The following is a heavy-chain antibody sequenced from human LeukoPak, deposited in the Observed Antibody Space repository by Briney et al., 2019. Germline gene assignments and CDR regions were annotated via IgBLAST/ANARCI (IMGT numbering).Heavy chain of an antibody. Sequence: PGGSLRLSCAASGFTFSRHWMTWVRQAPGKGLEWVANIKEDGTNKNYVDSVKGRFTIPRDNAKNSLYLQMNSLRAEDTAVYYCATPLDYYDSSGYHQGGDWGQGTLVTVSS. CDR2: IKEDGTNK. CDR1: GFTFSRHW. CDR3: ATPLDYYDSSGYHQGGD. J-gene: IGHJ4*02. V-gene: IGHV3-7*03. D-gene: IGHD3-22*01.